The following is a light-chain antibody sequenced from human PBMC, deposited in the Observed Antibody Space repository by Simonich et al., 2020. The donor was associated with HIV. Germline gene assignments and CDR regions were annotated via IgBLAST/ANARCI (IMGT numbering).Light chain of an antibody. V-gene: IGLV2-14*01. J-gene: IGLJ2*01. Sequence: QSALTQPASVSGSPGQSITISCPGTPSDVGDYNYVSWYQQHPGKAPNLMIYDVIKRPSGVSNRVAGSKSGNTASLTSSGLQAEDEADYYCSSYTSSLVIFGGGTKLTVL. CDR3: SSYTSSLVI. CDR2: DVI. CDR1: PSDVGDYNY.